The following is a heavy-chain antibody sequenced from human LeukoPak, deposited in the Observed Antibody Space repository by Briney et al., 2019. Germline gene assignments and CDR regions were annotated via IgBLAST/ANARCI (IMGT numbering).Heavy chain of an antibody. CDR1: GYSFTDYY. CDR3: ARDLISGFLDY. J-gene: IGHJ4*02. CDR2: INPDSGAT. Sequence: GVSVKVSCKASGYSFTDYYMHWVRQAPGQGLEWMGWINPDSGATYAQKFQGRVTMTRDTSISTVYMDLTRLRSDDTAVYYCARDLISGFLDYWGQGNLVTVSS. D-gene: IGHD3/OR15-3a*01. V-gene: IGHV1-2*02.